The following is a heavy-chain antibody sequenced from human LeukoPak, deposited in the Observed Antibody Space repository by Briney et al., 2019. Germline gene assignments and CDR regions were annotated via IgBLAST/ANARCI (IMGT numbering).Heavy chain of an antibody. CDR2: ISSSSSCI. CDR1: GFTFSSYS. CDR3: AKGSSWYYFDY. Sequence: GGSLKLSCAASGFTFSSYSMNWVRQAPGKGLEWVSSISSSSSCIYYADSVKGRFTISRDNAKNSLYLQMNSLRAEDTAVYYCAKGSSWYYFDYWGQGTLVTVSS. V-gene: IGHV3-21*01. J-gene: IGHJ4*02. D-gene: IGHD6-13*01.